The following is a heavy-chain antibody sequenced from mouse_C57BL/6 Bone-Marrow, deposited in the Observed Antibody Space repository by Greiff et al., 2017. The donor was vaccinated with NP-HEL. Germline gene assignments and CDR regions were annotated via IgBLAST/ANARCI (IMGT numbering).Heavy chain of an antibody. CDR1: GYTFTSYW. J-gene: IGHJ1*03. D-gene: IGHD1-1*01. Sequence: VQLQQPGAELVKPGASVKMSCKASGYTFTSYWITWVKQRPGQGLEWIGDIYPGSGSTNYNEKFKSKATLTVETSSSTAYLQLSSLPSEDAAVYYCARIPITTVVATSYWYFDVWGTGTTVTVSS. V-gene: IGHV1-55*01. CDR3: ARIPITTVVATSYWYFDV. CDR2: IYPGSGST.